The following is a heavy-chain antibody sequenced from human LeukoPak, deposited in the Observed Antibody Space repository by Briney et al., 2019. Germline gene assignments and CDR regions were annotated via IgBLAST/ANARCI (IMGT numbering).Heavy chain of an antibody. Sequence: PGGSLRLFCTGSGFTFSDRYMAWIRQRPGKGLEWLSYISTSDRRVYLADSVKGRFTVSRDDARKSLFLQMNSLRPDDTAVYYCARDRAVGASDSYDLWGPGTMVIVSS. CDR2: ISTSDRRV. CDR1: GFTFSDRY. CDR3: ARDRAVGASDSYDL. J-gene: IGHJ3*01. D-gene: IGHD4-23*01. V-gene: IGHV3-11*04.